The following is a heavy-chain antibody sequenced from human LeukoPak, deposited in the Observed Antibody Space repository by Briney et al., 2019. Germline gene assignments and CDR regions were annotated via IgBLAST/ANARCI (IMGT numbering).Heavy chain of an antibody. D-gene: IGHD6-13*01. V-gene: IGHV1-3*01. CDR3: ASGSDSSSWYGFYYYYGMDV. CDR2: INSDNGDT. CDR1: GYSFTTFS. Sequence: ASVKVSCKASGYSFTTFSIHWVRQAPGQSLEWMGRINSDNGDTEYSQKFQGRVTMTRNTSISTAYMELSSLRSEDTAVYYCASGSDSSSWYGFYYYYGMDVWGQGTTVTVSS. J-gene: IGHJ6*02.